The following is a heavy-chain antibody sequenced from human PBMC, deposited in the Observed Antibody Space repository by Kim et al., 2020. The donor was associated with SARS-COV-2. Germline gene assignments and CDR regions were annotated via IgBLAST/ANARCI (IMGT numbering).Heavy chain of an antibody. V-gene: IGHV3-30*02. CDR3: AKKPDDRSTWGQRGMDV. Sequence: SVEGRFAISREHSKSTLYLQMTSVRAEDTAVYYCAKKPDDRSTWGQRGMDVWGQGTTVTVSS. J-gene: IGHJ6*02. D-gene: IGHD1-1*01.